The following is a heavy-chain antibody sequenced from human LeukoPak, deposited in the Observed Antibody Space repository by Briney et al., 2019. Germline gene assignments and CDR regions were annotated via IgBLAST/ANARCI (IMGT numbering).Heavy chain of an antibody. J-gene: IGHJ4*02. CDR1: GFTFSSCS. V-gene: IGHV3-21*01. Sequence: PGGSLRLSCAASGFTFSSCSMNWVRQAPGKGLEWISSISSSSSYIYYADSVKGRFTISRDNAKNSLYLQMNSLRDEDTAVYYCARDYYDSSGYGDWGQGTLVTVSS. CDR3: ARDYYDSSGYGD. CDR2: ISSSSSYI. D-gene: IGHD3-22*01.